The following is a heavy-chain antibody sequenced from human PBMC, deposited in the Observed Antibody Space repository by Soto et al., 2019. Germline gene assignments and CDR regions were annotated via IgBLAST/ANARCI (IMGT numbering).Heavy chain of an antibody. CDR1: GFIVSDYY. J-gene: IGHJ4*01. CDR3: ARFPVREAGYFDF. CDR2: IYSGGKT. V-gene: IGHV3-53*01. Sequence: GGSLRLSCAASGFIVSDYYLSWVRQAPGKGLEWVSVIYSGGKTDHADSVKGRFTTSRDNSKNTLYLQMNGLRAEDTAIYYCARFPVREAGYFDFWGHGTQVTVSS. D-gene: IGHD4-17*01.